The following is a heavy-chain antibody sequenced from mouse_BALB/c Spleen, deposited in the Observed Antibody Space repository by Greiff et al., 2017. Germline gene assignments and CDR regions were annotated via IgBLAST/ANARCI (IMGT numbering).Heavy chain of an antibody. V-gene: IGHV5-4*02. D-gene: IGHD2-1*01. CDR3: GNYGFAY. CDR2: ISDGGSYT. CDR1: GFTFSDYY. J-gene: IGHJ3*01. Sequence: EVQLVESGGGLVKPGGSLKLSCAASGFTFSDYYMYWVRQTPEKRLEWVATISDGGSYTYYPDSVKGRFTISRDNAKNNLYLQMSSLKSEDTAMYYCGNYGFAYWGQGTLVTVSA.